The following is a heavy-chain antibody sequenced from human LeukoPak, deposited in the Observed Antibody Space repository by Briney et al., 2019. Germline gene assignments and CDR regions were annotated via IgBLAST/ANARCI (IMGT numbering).Heavy chain of an antibody. J-gene: IGHJ4*02. CDR1: GFTFSSYG. CDR3: AREWESIDY. V-gene: IGHV3-30*03. D-gene: IGHD1-26*01. CDR2: ISYDGNNK. Sequence: GGSLTLSCAASGFTFSSYGMHWVRPAPGKGLEWVAVISYDGNNKYYADSVKGRFTISIDNAKNSLYLQTNSLRAEDTAVYYCAREWESIDYWGQGTLVTVSS.